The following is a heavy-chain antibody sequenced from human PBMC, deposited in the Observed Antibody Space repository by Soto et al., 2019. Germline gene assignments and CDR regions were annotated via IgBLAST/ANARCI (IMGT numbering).Heavy chain of an antibody. Sequence: GGSLRLSCAASGFTFSSYAMSWVRQAPGKGLEWVSAISGSGGSTYYADSVKGRFTISRDNSENTLYLQMNSLRAEDTAVYYCAKQLGYCSGGSCYSPPVAAFDIWGQGTMVTVSS. CDR3: AKQLGYCSGGSCYSPPVAAFDI. CDR2: ISGSGGST. V-gene: IGHV3-23*01. J-gene: IGHJ3*02. D-gene: IGHD2-15*01. CDR1: GFTFSSYA.